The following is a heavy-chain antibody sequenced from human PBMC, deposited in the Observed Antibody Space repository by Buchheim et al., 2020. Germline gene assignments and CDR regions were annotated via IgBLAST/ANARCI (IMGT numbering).Heavy chain of an antibody. V-gene: IGHV5-10-1*03. D-gene: IGHD3-10*01. Sequence: EVQLVQSGAEVKKPGESLRISCKGSGYSFTSYWISWMRQMPGKGLEWMGRIDPSDSYTNYSPSFQGHVTISADKSISTAYPQWSSLKASDTAMYYCARQERYYYGSGRPSTPLDYWGQGTL. CDR1: GYSFTSYW. CDR3: ARQERYYYGSGRPSTPLDY. CDR2: IDPSDSYT. J-gene: IGHJ4*02.